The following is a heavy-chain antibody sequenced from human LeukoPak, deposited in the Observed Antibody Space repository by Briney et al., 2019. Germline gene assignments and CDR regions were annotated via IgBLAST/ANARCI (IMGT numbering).Heavy chain of an antibody. V-gene: IGHV3-20*04. CDR1: GFTFDDYG. CDR2: INWNGGST. J-gene: IGHJ4*02. CDR3: ARDEGPAGPSGY. D-gene: IGHD3-10*01. Sequence: AGGSLRLSCAASGFTFDDYGMSWVRQAPGKGLEWVSGINWNGGSTGYADSVKGRFTISRDNAKNSLYLQMNSLRAEDTAVYYCARDEGPAGPSGYWGQGTLVTVSS.